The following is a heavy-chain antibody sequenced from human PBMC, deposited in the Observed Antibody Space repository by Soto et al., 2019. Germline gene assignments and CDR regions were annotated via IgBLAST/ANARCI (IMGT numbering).Heavy chain of an antibody. Sequence: SVKVSCKASGFTFTSSAVQWVRQARGQRLEWIGWIVVGSGNTNYAQKFQERVTITRDMSTSTAYMELSSLRSEDTAVYYCAAKPHSYYYDSSGYYAFDIWGQGTMVTV. CDR2: IVVGSGNT. CDR3: AAKPHSYYYDSSGYYAFDI. D-gene: IGHD3-22*01. V-gene: IGHV1-58*01. CDR1: GFTFTSSA. J-gene: IGHJ3*02.